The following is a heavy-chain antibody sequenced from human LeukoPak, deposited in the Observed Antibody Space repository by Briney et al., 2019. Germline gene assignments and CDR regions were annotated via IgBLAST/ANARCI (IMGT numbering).Heavy chain of an antibody. J-gene: IGHJ6*03. Sequence: ASVKVSCMASGYTFTSYYMHWVRQAPGQGLEWMGIINPSGGSTSYAQKFQGRVTMTRDMSTSTVYMELSSLRSEDTAVYYCARDRGEITSDYYYYMDVWGKGTTVTVSS. V-gene: IGHV1-46*01. D-gene: IGHD3-16*01. CDR3: ARDRGEITSDYYYYMDV. CDR2: INPSGGST. CDR1: GYTFTSYY.